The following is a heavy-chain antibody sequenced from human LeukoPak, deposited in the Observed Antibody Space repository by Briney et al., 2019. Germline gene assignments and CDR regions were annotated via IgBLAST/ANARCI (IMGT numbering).Heavy chain of an antibody. CDR3: ARDVGANNWFDP. Sequence: SETLSLTCTVSGYSISSGYYWGWIRQPPGKGLEWIGSIYHSGSTYYNPSLKSQVTISVDTSKNQFSLKLSSVTAADTAVYYCARDVGANNWFDPWGQGTLVTVSS. J-gene: IGHJ5*02. CDR1: GYSISSGYY. D-gene: IGHD1-26*01. V-gene: IGHV4-38-2*02. CDR2: IYHSGST.